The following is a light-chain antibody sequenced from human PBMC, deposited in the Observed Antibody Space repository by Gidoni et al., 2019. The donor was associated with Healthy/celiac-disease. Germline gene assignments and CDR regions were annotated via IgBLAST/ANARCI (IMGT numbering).Light chain of an antibody. V-gene: IGLV2-14*03. J-gene: IGLJ2*01. CDR2: DVS. CDR1: SSDVGGYNY. Sequence: QSALTQPAPVSGPPGQPITISCTGTSSDVGGYNYVSWYQQHPGKAPKLMIYDVSNRPPGVSNRFSGSKSGNTASLTISGLQAEDEADYYCSSYTSSSTLVFGGGTKLTVL. CDR3: SSYTSSSTLV.